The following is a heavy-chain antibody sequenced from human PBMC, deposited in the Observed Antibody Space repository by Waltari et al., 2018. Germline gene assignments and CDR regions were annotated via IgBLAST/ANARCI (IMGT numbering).Heavy chain of an antibody. Sequence: EVQLVESGGGLEQPGGFLRLCCAGSGFNFGSYEMLWGRRAPGKGLELVSSIDTSDRSIYYADSVRDRFTISRDNAKNSLYLHMNNLRAEDTAVYYCARVGGYYYYYMDVWGKGTTVTVSS. CDR1: GFNFGSYE. V-gene: IGHV3-48*03. CDR3: ARVGGYYYYYMDV. D-gene: IGHD3-16*01. J-gene: IGHJ6*03. CDR2: IDTSDRSI.